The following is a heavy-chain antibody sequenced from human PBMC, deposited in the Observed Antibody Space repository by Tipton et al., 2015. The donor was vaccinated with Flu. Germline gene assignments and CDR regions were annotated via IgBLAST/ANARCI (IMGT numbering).Heavy chain of an antibody. D-gene: IGHD6-13*01. CDR3: ARSRGIEAEAGVWVY. CDR1: GGSVKSGSYY. V-gene: IGHV4-61*01. Sequence: TLSLTCTVSGGSVKSGSYYWSWIRQSPGKGLEWIGNIYYSGTTKYTPSLKSRLSMSVDTSKNLFSLNLSSVTAADTAVYYCARSRGIEAEAGVWVYWRQGTLVTVSS. J-gene: IGHJ4*02. CDR2: IYYSGTT.